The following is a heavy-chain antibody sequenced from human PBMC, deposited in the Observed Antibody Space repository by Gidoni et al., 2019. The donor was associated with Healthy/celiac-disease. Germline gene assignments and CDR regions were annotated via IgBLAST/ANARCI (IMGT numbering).Heavy chain of an antibody. Sequence: EVQLVESGGGLVQPGGSLRLSCAASGFTFSSDSLNWVRQAPGKGLEWVSYISSSSSTIYYADSVKGRFTISRDNAKNSLYLQMNSLRDEDTAVYYCARDWGSSWPDYYYYYMDVWGKGTTVTVSS. CDR1: GFTFSSDS. J-gene: IGHJ6*03. V-gene: IGHV3-48*02. CDR2: ISSSSSTI. D-gene: IGHD6-13*01. CDR3: ARDWGSSWPDYYYYYMDV.